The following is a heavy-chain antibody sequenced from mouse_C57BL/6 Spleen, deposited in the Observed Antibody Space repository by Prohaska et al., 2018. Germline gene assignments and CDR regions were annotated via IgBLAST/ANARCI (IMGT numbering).Heavy chain of an antibody. Sequence: HGKSLEWIGDINPNNGGTSYNQKFKGKATLTVDKSSSTAYMELRSLTSEDSAVYYCARTWDGEYYYAMDYWGQGTSVTVSS. CDR3: ARTWDGEYYYAMDY. V-gene: IGHV1-26*01. J-gene: IGHJ4*01. D-gene: IGHD4-1*01. CDR2: INPNNGGT.